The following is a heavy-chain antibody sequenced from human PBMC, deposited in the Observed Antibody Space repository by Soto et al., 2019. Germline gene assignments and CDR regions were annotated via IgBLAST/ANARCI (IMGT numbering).Heavy chain of an antibody. CDR3: ARAVLDFWSGLYYYYGMDV. CDR1: GGTFSSYA. V-gene: IGHV1-69*13. D-gene: IGHD3-3*01. Sequence: SVKVSCKASGGTFSSYAISWVRQAPGQGLEWMGGIIPIFGTANYAQKFQGRVTITADESTSTAYMELSSLRSEDTAVYYCARAVLDFWSGLYYYYGMDVWGQGTTVTVSS. J-gene: IGHJ6*02. CDR2: IIPIFGTA.